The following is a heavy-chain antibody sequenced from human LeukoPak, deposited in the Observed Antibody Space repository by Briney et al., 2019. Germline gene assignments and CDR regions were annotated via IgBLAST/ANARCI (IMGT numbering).Heavy chain of an antibody. CDR2: IYSGGST. D-gene: IGHD2-2*01. CDR1: GFTVSSNY. CDR3: ATYCSSTSCYDAYYYYYMDV. Sequence: GGSLRLSCAASGFTVSSNYMSWVRQAPGKGLEWVSVIYSGGSTYYADSVKGRFTISRDNSKNTLYLQMNSLRAEDTAVYYCATYCSSTSCYDAYYYYYMDVWGKGTTVTVSS. V-gene: IGHV3-66*02. J-gene: IGHJ6*03.